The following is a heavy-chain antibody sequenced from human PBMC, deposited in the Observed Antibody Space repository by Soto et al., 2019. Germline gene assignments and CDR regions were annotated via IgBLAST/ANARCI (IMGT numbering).Heavy chain of an antibody. D-gene: IGHD5-18*01. V-gene: IGHV1-18*01. CDR3: ARDRGYGFGWSSSSGMDV. CDR2: ISGYNGNT. J-gene: IGHJ6*02. CDR1: GYIFINFR. Sequence: ASVKVSCKTAGYIFINFRLGWVRQAPGQGLEWMGWISGYNGNTNSAEKFQGRVTMTTDTSTSTAYMEVRSLTSDDTAVYYCARDRGYGFGWSSSSGMDVWGQGTTVTGSS.